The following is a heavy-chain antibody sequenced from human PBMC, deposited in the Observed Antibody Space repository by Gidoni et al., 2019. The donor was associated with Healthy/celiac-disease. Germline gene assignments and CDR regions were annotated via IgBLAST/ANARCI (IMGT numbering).Heavy chain of an antibody. CDR1: GLPFSSYA. J-gene: IGHJ4*02. D-gene: IGHD3-10*01. CDR2: SSGSGGST. Sequence: EVQLLESGGGLVQPGGSLRLSCAASGLPFSSYAMSWGRQAPGKGLGWVSASSGSGGSTYYADSVKGRFTISRDNSKNTLYLQMNSLRAEDTAVYYCAKDRGVYGDGFDYWGQGTLVTVSS. V-gene: IGHV3-23*01. CDR3: AKDRGVYGDGFDY.